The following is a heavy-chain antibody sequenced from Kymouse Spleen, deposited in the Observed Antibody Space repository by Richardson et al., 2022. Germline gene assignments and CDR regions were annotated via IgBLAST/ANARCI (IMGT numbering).Heavy chain of an antibody. V-gene: IGHV4-34*01. J-gene: IGHJ4*02. CDR1: GGSFSGYY. CDR3: ARDTMVRGVH. D-gene: IGHD3-10*01. Sequence: QVQLQQWGAGLLKPSETLSLTCAVYGGSFSGYYWSWIRQPPGKGLEWIGEINHSGSTNYNPSLKSRVTISVDTSKNQFSLKLSSVTAADTAVYYCARDTMVRGVHWGQGTLVTVSS. CDR2: INHSGST.